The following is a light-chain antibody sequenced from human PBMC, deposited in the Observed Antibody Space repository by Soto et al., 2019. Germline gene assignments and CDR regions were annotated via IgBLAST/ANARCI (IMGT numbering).Light chain of an antibody. J-gene: IGLJ2*01. Sequence: QSVLTQSPSASASLGASVNLTCTLSSGHSSYAIAWHQQQPEKGPRYLMKVNSDGSHSKGDGIPDRFSGSSSGAERYFTISSLQSEDEADYYCQTWGTGYVLFGAGTKLTVL. V-gene: IGLV4-69*01. CDR2: VNSDGSH. CDR1: SGHSSYA. CDR3: QTWGTGYVL.